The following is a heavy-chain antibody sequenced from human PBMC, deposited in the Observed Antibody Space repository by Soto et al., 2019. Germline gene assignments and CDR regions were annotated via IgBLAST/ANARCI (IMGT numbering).Heavy chain of an antibody. D-gene: IGHD3-10*01. Sequence: EVQVAESGGGLVQPGGSLRLSCAASGFTVSSNYMSWVRQAPGKGLEWVSLIYSGGSTYYADSVKGRFTISRDKSKNTLYLQMNSLSAEDTAMYYCARDRFPYGMDVWGQGTTVTVSS. CDR2: IYSGGST. J-gene: IGHJ6*02. CDR1: GFTVSSNY. V-gene: IGHV3-66*01. CDR3: ARDRFPYGMDV.